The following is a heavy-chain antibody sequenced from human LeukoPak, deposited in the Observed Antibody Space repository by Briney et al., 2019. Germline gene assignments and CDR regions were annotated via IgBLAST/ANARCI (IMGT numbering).Heavy chain of an antibody. D-gene: IGHD3-3*01. CDR2: IYYSGST. V-gene: IGHV4-30-4*01. J-gene: IGHJ5*02. Sequence: PSETLSLTCTVSGGSLSSGGYYWSWIRQPPGKGLEWIGYIYYSGSTYYNPSLKSRVTISVDTSKNQFSLKLSSVTAADTAVYYCARTYYDFWSGFPHVNWFDPWGQGTLVAASS. CDR1: GGSLSSGGYY. CDR3: ARTYYDFWSGFPHVNWFDP.